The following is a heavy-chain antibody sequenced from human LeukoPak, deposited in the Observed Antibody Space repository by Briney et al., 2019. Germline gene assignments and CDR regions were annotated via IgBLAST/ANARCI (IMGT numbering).Heavy chain of an antibody. CDR1: GFTFSSYS. CDR2: ISSSSSTI. V-gene: IGHV3-48*01. CDR3: ASATIFGVVDFDY. Sequence: GGSLRLSCAASGFTFSSYSMNWVRQAPGKGLEWVSYISSSSSTIYYADSVKGRFTISRDNAKNSLYLQMNSLRAEDTAVYYCASATIFGVVDFDYWGQGTLVTVSS. J-gene: IGHJ4*02. D-gene: IGHD3-3*01.